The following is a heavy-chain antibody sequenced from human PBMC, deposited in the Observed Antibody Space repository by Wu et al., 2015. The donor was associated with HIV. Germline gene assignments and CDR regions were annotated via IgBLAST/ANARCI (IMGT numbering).Heavy chain of an antibody. Sequence: QVQLVQSGAEVKKPGASVKVSCKASGYTFTGYYMHWVRQAPGQGLEWMGIINPSGGSTSYAQKFQGRVTMTRDTSTSTVYMELSSLRSEDTAVYYCARAYCGGDCPIVWESGHMDVWGQGTTVTVSS. V-gene: IGHV1-46*01. J-gene: IGHJ6*02. CDR3: ARAYCGGDCPIVWESGHMDV. CDR1: GYTFTGYY. CDR2: INPSGGST. D-gene: IGHD2-21*02.